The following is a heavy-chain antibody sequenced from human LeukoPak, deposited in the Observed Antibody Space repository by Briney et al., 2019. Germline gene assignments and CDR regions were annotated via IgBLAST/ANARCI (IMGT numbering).Heavy chain of an antibody. CDR3: AREMIGTNDY. CDR1: GFTFSSYP. CDR2: ISSNGDTT. J-gene: IGHJ4*02. V-gene: IGHV3-64*01. Sequence: GGSLKLSCAASGFTFSSYPMHWVRQAPGKGLEYVSAISSNGDTTYYANSVRGRFTISRDNSKNTLYLQMGSLRTEDMAIYYCAREMIGTNDYWGQGTLVTVSS. D-gene: IGHD2-21*01.